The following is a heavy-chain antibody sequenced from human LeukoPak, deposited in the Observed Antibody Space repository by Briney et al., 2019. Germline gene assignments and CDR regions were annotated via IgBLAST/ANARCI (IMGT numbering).Heavy chain of an antibody. D-gene: IGHD2-15*01. CDR1: GFTFSSYE. CDR3: ARVPNHIVVVVAATQYFDY. CDR2: ISSSGSTI. J-gene: IGHJ4*02. Sequence: AGGSLRLSCAASGFTFSSYEINWVRQAPGKGLEWVSYISSSGSTIYYADSVKGRFTISRDNAKNSLYLQMNSLRAEDTAVYYCARVPNHIVVVVAATQYFDYWGQGTLVTVPS. V-gene: IGHV3-48*03.